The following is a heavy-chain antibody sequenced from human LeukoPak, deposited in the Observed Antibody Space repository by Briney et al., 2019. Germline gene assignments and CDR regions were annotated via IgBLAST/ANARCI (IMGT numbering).Heavy chain of an antibody. CDR3: ARDDYDFWSGSYGMDV. V-gene: IGHV1-18*01. CDR2: ISAYNGNT. CDR1: GGTFSSYA. Sequence: ASVKVSCKASGGTFSSYAISWVRQAPGQGLEWMGWISAYNGNTNYAQKLQGRVTMTTDTSTSTAYMELRSLRSDDTAVYYCARDDYDFWSGSYGMDVWGQGTTVTVSS. D-gene: IGHD3-3*01. J-gene: IGHJ6*02.